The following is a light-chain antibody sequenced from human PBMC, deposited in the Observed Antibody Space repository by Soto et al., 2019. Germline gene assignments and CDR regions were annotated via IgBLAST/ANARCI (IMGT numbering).Light chain of an antibody. V-gene: IGLV2-14*03. CDR3: SSYTSSSTLV. CDR2: DVT. Sequence: QSVLTQPASVSGSPGQSITISCTGTSSDVGGYNYVSWYQQHPGRAPKLIIYDVTNRPSGISNRFSGSKSGNTASLTISGLQTEDEADYYCSSYTSSSTLVFGTGTKVT. J-gene: IGLJ1*01. CDR1: SSDVGGYNY.